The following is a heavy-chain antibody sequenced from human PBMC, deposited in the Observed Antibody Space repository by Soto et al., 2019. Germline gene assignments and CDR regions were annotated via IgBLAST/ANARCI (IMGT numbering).Heavy chain of an antibody. J-gene: IGHJ3*02. Sequence: ASVKVSCKASGYTFTSCYMHWVRQAPGQGLEWMGIINPSGGSTSYAQKFQGRVTMTRDTSTSTVYMELSSLRSEDTAVYYCARGRYGGNRWDAFDIWGQGTMVTVSS. CDR2: INPSGGST. D-gene: IGHD4-17*01. CDR1: GYTFTSCY. CDR3: ARGRYGGNRWDAFDI. V-gene: IGHV1-46*01.